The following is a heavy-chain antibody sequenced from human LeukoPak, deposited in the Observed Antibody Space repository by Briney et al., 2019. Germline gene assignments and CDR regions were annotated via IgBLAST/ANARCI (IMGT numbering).Heavy chain of an antibody. CDR2: INHSGST. V-gene: IGHV4-34*01. J-gene: IGHJ5*02. D-gene: IGHD5-12*01. Sequence: SETLSLTCAVYGGPFSGYYWSWIRQPPGKGLEWIGEINHSGSTNYNPSLKSRVTTSVDTSKNQFSLKLSSVTAADTAVYYCARPRGYSGYEWFNWFDPWGQGTLVTVSS. CDR1: GGPFSGYY. CDR3: ARPRGYSGYEWFNWFDP.